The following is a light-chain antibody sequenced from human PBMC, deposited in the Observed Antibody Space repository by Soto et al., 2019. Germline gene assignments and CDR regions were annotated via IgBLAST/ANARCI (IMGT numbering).Light chain of an antibody. V-gene: IGKV3-11*01. CDR3: QQRSNWRLA. CDR2: DAS. J-gene: IGKJ4*01. Sequence: EIVLTQSPATLSLSPGERDTVSCRASQSVSSYLAWYQQKPGQAPRLLIYDASNRATGIPARFSGSGSGTDITLTISSLESEDFAVYYCQQRSNWRLAFGGGTKVEIK. CDR1: QSVSSY.